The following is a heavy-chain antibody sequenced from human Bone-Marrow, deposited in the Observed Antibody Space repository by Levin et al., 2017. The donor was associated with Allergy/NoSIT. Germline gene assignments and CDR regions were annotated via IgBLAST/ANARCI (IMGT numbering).Heavy chain of an antibody. CDR1: SGSISTLNW. D-gene: IGHD2-15*01. J-gene: IGHJ4*02. Sequence: PSETLSLTCDVSSGSISTLNWWTWVRQPPGKGLEWIGKIFHSGSTNYNPSLKSRVTISVDKSNDQFSLQLTSVTAADTAVYYCARVSGGFSLGYCSGGSCPFDYWGQGILVIVSS. CDR3: ARVSGGFSLGYCSGGSCPFDY. CDR2: IFHSGST. V-gene: IGHV4-4*02.